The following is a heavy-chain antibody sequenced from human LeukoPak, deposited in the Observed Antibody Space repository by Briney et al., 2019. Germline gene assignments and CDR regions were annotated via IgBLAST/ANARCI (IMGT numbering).Heavy chain of an antibody. CDR3: ARDRGSYYGGFDY. CDR2: IYYSGST. CDR1: GGTFSSYAI. J-gene: IGHJ4*02. D-gene: IGHD1-26*01. V-gene: IGHV4-30-4*08. Sequence: SCKASGGTFSSYAISWIRQPPGKGLEWIGYIYYSGSTYYNPSLKSRVTISVDTSKNQFSLKLSSVTAADTAVYYCARDRGSYYGGFDYWGQGTLVTVSS.